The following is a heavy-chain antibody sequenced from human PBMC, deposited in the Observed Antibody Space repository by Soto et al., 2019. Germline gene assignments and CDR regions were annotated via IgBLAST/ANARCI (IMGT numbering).Heavy chain of an antibody. CDR2: IIPIFGTA. CDR3: ARGRRKVVTPPDCDY. Sequence: QVQLVQSGAEVKKPGSSVKVSCKASGGTFSSYAISWVRQAPGQGLEWMGGIIPIFGTANYAQKFQGRVTITADESPSTAYMELSSRRSEDTAVYYCARGRRKVVTPPDCDYWGKGTLVNVSS. J-gene: IGHJ4*02. CDR1: GGTFSSYA. D-gene: IGHD2-15*01. V-gene: IGHV1-69*01.